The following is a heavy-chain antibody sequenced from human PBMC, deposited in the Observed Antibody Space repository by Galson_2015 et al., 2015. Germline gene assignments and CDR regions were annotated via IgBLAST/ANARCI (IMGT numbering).Heavy chain of an antibody. D-gene: IGHD6-19*01. CDR3: ARDPGMAAVAVDFDY. Sequence: SLRLSCAASGFTFSNYGMHWVRQAPGKGLGWVALISYDGSNKYYTDSVKGRFTISRDNSKNTLCLQMNSLRAEDTAVYYCARDPGMAAVAVDFDYWGQGTLVTVSS. CDR1: GFTFSNYG. J-gene: IGHJ4*02. V-gene: IGHV3-30*03. CDR2: ISYDGSNK.